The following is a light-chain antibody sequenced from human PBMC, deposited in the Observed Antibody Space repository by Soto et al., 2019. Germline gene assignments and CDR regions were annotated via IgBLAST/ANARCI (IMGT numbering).Light chain of an antibody. CDR1: QSVSSSY. J-gene: IGKJ3*01. CDR3: RQYGSSPFI. CDR2: GAS. V-gene: IGKV3-20*01. Sequence: EIVLTQSPGTLSLSPGERATLSCRASQSVSSSYLAWYQQKPGQAPRLLIYGASSRATGIPDRFSGSGSGTDFTLTISRLEPEDFAVYYCRQYGSSPFIFGPGTKVDIK.